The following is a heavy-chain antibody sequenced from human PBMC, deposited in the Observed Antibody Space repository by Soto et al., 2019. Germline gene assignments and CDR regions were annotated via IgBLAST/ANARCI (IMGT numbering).Heavy chain of an antibody. D-gene: IGHD3-10*01. CDR1: CYTFTSYG. CDR2: INVYNGNT. J-gene: IGHJ4*02. V-gene: IGHV1-18*01. Sequence: ASGKVCCKACCYTFTSYGISLVRHSPGQGLEWMGWINVYNGNTNYAQKLEGRVTMTTDTSTSTAYLDLRSLRSDDTAVYFCARDTSRGEYDYWGQGTLVTVSS. CDR3: ARDTSRGEYDY.